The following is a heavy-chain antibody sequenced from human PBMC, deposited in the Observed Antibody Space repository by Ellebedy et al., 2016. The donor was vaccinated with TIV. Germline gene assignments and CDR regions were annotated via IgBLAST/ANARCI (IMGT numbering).Heavy chain of an antibody. CDR3: VRGGGSLDF. D-gene: IGHD2-15*01. Sequence: GGSLRLXXAASGFTFSMHWKSWVRQAPGKGLEWVANIKQDGSDTYYVDSVKGRFTISRDNAKNSLFLQMNSLRAEDTAVYYCVRGGGSLDFWGPGTLVTVSS. CDR1: GFTFSMHW. V-gene: IGHV3-7*01. J-gene: IGHJ4*02. CDR2: IKQDGSDT.